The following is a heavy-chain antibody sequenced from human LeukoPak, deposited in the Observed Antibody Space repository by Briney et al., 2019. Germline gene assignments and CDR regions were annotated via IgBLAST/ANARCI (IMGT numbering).Heavy chain of an antibody. CDR1: GYTFTGYY. Sequence: ASVKVSCKASGYTFTGYYMHWVRQAPGQGLEWMGRINPNSGGTNYAQKFQGRVTMTRDTSISTAYMELSRLRSDDTAVYYCARAHYGDYGGYYFDYWGQGTLVTFSS. CDR3: ARAHYGDYGGYYFDY. D-gene: IGHD4-17*01. J-gene: IGHJ4*02. CDR2: INPNSGGT. V-gene: IGHV1-2*06.